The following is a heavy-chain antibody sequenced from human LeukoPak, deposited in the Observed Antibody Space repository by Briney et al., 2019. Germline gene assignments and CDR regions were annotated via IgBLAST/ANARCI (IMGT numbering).Heavy chain of an antibody. J-gene: IGHJ6*03. CDR1: GFTFSSYA. D-gene: IGHD3-3*01. Sequence: PGGSLRLSCAASGFTFSSYAMSWVRQAPGKGLEWVSAISGSGGSTYYADSVKGRFTISRDNAKNSLYLQMNSLRAEDTAVYYCAREYYDFWSGYPRDYYMDVWGKGTTVTVSS. V-gene: IGHV3-23*01. CDR2: ISGSGGST. CDR3: AREYYDFWSGYPRDYYMDV.